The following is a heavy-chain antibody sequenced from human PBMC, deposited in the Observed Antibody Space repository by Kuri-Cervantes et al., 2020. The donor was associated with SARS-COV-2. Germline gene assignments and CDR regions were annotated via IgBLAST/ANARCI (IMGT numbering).Heavy chain of an antibody. CDR3: ARVQDYYSNSQFDY. V-gene: IGHV3-7*05. CDR1: GFTFSSYW. J-gene: IGHJ4*02. D-gene: IGHD4-11*01. CDR2: IKQDGSEK. Sequence: GGSLRLSCAASGFTFSSYWMSWVRQAPGKGLEWVANIKQDGSEKYYVDSVKGRFTISRDNAKNSLYLQVNSLRAEDTAVYYCARVQDYYSNSQFDYWGQGTLVTVSS.